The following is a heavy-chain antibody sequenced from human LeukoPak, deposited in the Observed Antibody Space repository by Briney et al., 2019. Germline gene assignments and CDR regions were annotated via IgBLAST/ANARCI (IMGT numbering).Heavy chain of an antibody. CDR2: INYSGST. D-gene: IGHD2-15*01. CDR3: ARRYCSGGSCYPNSNNWFDP. J-gene: IGHJ5*02. V-gene: IGHV4-34*01. CDR1: GGSFSGYY. Sequence: SETLSLTCAVYGGSFSGYYWSWIRQPPGKGLEWIGEINYSGSTNYNPSLKSRVTISVDTSKNQFSLKLSSVTAADTAVYYCARRYCSGGSCYPNSNNWFDPWGQGTLVTVSS.